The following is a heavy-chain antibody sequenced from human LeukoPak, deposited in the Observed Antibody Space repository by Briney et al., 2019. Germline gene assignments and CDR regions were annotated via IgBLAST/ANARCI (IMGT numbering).Heavy chain of an antibody. D-gene: IGHD1-26*01. CDR2: IYHSGST. CDR1: GYSISSGYY. Sequence: PAETLSLTCTVSGYSISSGYYWGWIRQPPGKGLEWIGSIYHSGSTYYNPSLKSRVTTSVDTSKNEVSLRLRSVTAADTAVYYCAGIVGNIEVFDYWGRGTLVTVSS. V-gene: IGHV4-38-2*02. CDR3: AGIVGNIEVFDY. J-gene: IGHJ4*02.